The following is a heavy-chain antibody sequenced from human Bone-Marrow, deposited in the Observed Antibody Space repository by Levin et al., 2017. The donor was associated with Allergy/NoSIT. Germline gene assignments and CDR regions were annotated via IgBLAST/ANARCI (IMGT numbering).Heavy chain of an antibody. CDR1: GFTFRSYA. CDR3: ASGYGSSGYYPQHYFDY. V-gene: IGHV3-23*01. Sequence: GGSLRLSCAASGFTFRSYAMAWVRQAPGKGLEWVSGISESGDRTYYADSVEGRFTISRDNSRSTLYLQLNSLRAEDTAVYYCASGYGSSGYYPQHYFDYWGQGTRVTVSS. J-gene: IGHJ4*02. D-gene: IGHD3-22*01. CDR2: ISESGDRT.